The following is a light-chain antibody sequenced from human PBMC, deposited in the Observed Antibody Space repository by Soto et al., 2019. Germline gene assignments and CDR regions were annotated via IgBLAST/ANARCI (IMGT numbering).Light chain of an antibody. J-gene: IGLJ1*01. CDR3: GIWDGSLSAYA. CDR1: SSNIGNDY. CDR2: DNN. V-gene: IGLV1-51*01. Sequence: QSVLTQPPSVSAAPGQKVTISRSGSSSNIGNDYVSWYQQLPGTAPKLLIYDNNKRPSGIPDRFSGSKSGTSATLGITGLQNGDEADYYCGIWDGSLSAYASGTGTKGTV.